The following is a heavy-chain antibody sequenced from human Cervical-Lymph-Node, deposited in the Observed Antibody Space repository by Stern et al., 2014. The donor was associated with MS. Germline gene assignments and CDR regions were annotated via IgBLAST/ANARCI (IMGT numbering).Heavy chain of an antibody. Sequence: QMQLVQSGAEVKRPGSSVKVSCKASGGTFSTFAITWVRQAPGQGLEWMGGIIPLVSTTTYSQEFRGRVTINADDSTSKGYMELNSLKSDDTPVYFCARDLGVGPTVSWGQGTVVTVSS. D-gene: IGHD1-26*01. CDR3: ARDLGVGPTVS. J-gene: IGHJ5*02. CDR2: IIPLVSTT. CDR1: GGTFSTFA. V-gene: IGHV1-69*01.